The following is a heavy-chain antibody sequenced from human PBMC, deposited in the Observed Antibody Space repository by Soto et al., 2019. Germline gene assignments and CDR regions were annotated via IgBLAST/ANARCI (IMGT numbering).Heavy chain of an antibody. CDR1: GGSISSGGYY. J-gene: IGHJ4*02. CDR2: IYYSGST. D-gene: IGHD2-21*01. V-gene: IGHV4-31*03. CDR3: AMTKTYCGGDCPPDY. Sequence: QVQLQESGPGLVKPSQTLSLTCTVSGGSISSGGYYWSWIRQHPGKGLEWIGYIYYSGSTYYNPSLKRRVTIAVDTSKNQCSLKLSSVTAAYTAVYYCAMTKTYCGGDCPPDYWGQGTLVAVSS.